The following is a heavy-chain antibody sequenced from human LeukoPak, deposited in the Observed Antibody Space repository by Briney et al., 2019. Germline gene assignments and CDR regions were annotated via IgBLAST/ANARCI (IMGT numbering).Heavy chain of an antibody. Sequence: PGGSLRLSCAASGFTFSSYGMHWVRQAPGKGLEWVAFIRYDGSNKYYADSVKGRFTISRDNSKNTLYLQMNSLRAEDTAVYYCAKAQTMANSFDYWGQGTLVTVSS. CDR1: GFTFSSYG. D-gene: IGHD4/OR15-4a*01. CDR2: IRYDGSNK. CDR3: AKAQTMANSFDY. J-gene: IGHJ4*02. V-gene: IGHV3-30*02.